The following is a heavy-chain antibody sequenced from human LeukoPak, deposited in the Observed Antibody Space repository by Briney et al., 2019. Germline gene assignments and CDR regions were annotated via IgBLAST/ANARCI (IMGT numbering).Heavy chain of an antibody. CDR3: ARGSGSYRDDAFDI. CDR1: GFTFSRYD. D-gene: IGHD1-26*01. Sequence: GGSLRLSCAASGFTFSRYDMHWVRQVTGKSLEWVSAIDTAGDTYYPGSVKGRFTISRENAKNSLYLQMNSLRAEDTAVYYCARGSGSYRDDAFDIWGQGTMVTVSS. CDR2: IDTAGDT. J-gene: IGHJ3*02. V-gene: IGHV3-13*01.